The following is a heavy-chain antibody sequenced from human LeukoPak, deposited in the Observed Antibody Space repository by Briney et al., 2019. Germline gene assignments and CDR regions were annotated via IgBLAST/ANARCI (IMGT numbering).Heavy chain of an antibody. J-gene: IGHJ6*03. D-gene: IGHD3-9*01. CDR2: MYYRGST. CDR3: AREAGLPILTGYYTGPLRRGYYYYMDV. CDR1: GGSISSSSHY. V-gene: IGHV4-39*07. Sequence: SETLSLTCTVSGGSISSSSHYWGWIRQPPGRGLEWIGSMYYRGSTYHNPSLKSRVTISVDTSKNQFSLKLSSVTAADTAVYYCAREAGLPILTGYYTGPLRRGYYYYMDVWGKGTTVTISS.